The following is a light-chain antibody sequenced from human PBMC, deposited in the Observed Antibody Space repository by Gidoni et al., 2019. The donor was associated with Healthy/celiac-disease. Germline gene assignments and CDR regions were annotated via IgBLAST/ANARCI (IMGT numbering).Light chain of an antibody. Sequence: SYVLTQPPSVPVAPGKTARITCGGNNIGSKSVHWYQQKPGQAPVLVIYYDSDRPSGIPERFSGSNSGNTATLTSSRVEAGDEADYYCQVWDSSSDHPVVFGGGTKLTVL. J-gene: IGLJ2*01. CDR3: QVWDSSSDHPVV. CDR2: YDS. CDR1: NIGSKS. V-gene: IGLV3-21*04.